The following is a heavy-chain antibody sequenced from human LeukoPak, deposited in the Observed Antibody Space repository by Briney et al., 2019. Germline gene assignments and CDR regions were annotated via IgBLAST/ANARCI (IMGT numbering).Heavy chain of an antibody. V-gene: IGHV4-4*07. D-gene: IGHD2/OR15-2a*01. CDR2: IYTSGST. Sequence: SETLSLTCTVSGGSISSYYWSWIRQPAGKGLEWIGRIYTSGSTNYNPSLKSRVTMSVDTSKNQFSLKLSSVTAADTAVYYCAREPRNSRDDAFDIWGQGTMVTVSS. CDR1: GGSISSYY. CDR3: AREPRNSRDDAFDI. J-gene: IGHJ3*02.